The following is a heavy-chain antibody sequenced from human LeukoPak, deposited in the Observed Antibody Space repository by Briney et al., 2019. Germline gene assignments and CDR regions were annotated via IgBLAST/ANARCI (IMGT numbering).Heavy chain of an antibody. CDR2: IKQDGSEK. CDR1: GLTFSSYW. J-gene: IGHJ6*03. Sequence: GGSLRLSCAASGLTFSSYWMSWVRQAPGKGLEWVANIKQDGSEKYYVDSVKGRFTISRDNAKNSLCLQMNSLRAEDTAVYYCARAMVRGVIIDIRYYYYMDVWGKGTTVTVSS. CDR3: ARAMVRGVIIDIRYYYYMDV. V-gene: IGHV3-7*01. D-gene: IGHD3-10*01.